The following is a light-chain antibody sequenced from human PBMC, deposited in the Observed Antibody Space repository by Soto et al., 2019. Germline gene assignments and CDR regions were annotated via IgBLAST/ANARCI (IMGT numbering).Light chain of an antibody. CDR1: SGHSSYA. J-gene: IGLJ2*01. CDR2: LNSDGSH. CDR3: QTWGNGIRV. V-gene: IGLV4-69*01. Sequence: QSVLTQSPSASASLGASVKLTCTLSSGHSSYAIEWHQQQPEKGPRYLMKLNSDGSHSKGDGIPDRFSGSSSGAERYLTISSLQSEDEADYYCQTWGNGIRVFGGGTKLTVL.